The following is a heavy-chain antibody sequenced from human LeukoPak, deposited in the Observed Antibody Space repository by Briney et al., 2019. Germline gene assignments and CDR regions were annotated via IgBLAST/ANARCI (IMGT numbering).Heavy chain of an antibody. CDR2: VWSDGTNK. J-gene: IGHJ4*02. CDR3: AKWRTKAPLFDY. V-gene: IGHV3-30*02. Sequence: GGSLRLSCAASGFTFTNYGMHWVRQAPGKGLEWVAVVWSDGTNKYYADSVKGRFTISRDNSKNTVYLQMNSLRAEDTAVYYCAKWRTKAPLFDYWGQGTLVTVSS. CDR1: GFTFTNYG.